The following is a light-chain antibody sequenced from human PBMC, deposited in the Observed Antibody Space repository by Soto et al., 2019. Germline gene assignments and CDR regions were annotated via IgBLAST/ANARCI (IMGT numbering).Light chain of an antibody. CDR1: ISDVGNYNY. Sequence: QSALTQPASVSGSPGQSITISCAGTISDVGNYNYVSWYQHHPGKAPKLVIYEVSNRPSGVSNRFSGSKSDNTASLTISGLQAEDEADYYCSSYTTSTTLVFGGGTKLTVL. CDR3: SSYTTSTTLV. V-gene: IGLV2-14*01. CDR2: EVS. J-gene: IGLJ2*01.